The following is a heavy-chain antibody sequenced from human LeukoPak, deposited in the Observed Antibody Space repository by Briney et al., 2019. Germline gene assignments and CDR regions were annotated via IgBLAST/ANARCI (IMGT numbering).Heavy chain of an antibody. D-gene: IGHD2-15*01. Sequence: GGSLRLSCAASGFSISAYWMSWVRQAPGKGLEWVANINQDGSDKYSVDSVKGRFTISRDNAKNSLYLEMNSLRAADTAGYYCARDLVVVGSSFSYGMDVWGQGTTVTVSS. CDR1: GFSISAYW. CDR3: ARDLVVVGSSFSYGMDV. CDR2: INQDGSDK. J-gene: IGHJ6*02. V-gene: IGHV3-7*01.